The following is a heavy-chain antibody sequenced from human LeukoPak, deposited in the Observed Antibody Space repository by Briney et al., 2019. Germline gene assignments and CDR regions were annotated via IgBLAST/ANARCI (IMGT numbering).Heavy chain of an antibody. CDR3: ARTNYDILTGFDY. CDR2: INPNSGGT. V-gene: IGHV1-2*02. D-gene: IGHD3-9*01. Sequence: ASVKVSCKASGYTFTGYYMHWVRQAPGQGLEWMGWINPNSGGTNYAQKFQGRVTMTRDTSISTAYMELSRLRSDDTAVYYCARTNYDILTGFDYWGQGTLVIVSS. J-gene: IGHJ4*02. CDR1: GYTFTGYY.